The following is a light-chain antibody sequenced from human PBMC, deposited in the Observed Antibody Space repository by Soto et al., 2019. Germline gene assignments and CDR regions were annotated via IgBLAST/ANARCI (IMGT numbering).Light chain of an antibody. CDR3: QQHLGRHT. CDR2: DAS. Sequence: DIVLTQSPVTLSLYPGERATLSCRASQSFIGYLVWYQQKPGQAPRLLIYDASTRAAGIPARFIGSGSGTDFTLTISSLEPEDSAVYYCQQHLGRHTFGQGTRLEIK. J-gene: IGKJ5*01. V-gene: IGKV3-11*01. CDR1: QSFIGY.